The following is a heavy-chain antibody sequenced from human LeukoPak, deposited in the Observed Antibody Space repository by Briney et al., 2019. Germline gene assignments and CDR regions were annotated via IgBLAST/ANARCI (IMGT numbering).Heavy chain of an antibody. Sequence: GGSLRLSCAASGFTFSSDAMHWVRQAPGKGLEWVAVISYDGSNKYYADSVKGRFTISRDNSKNTLYLQMNSLRAEDTAVYYCAKDLRHIVVVSYGMDVWGQGTTVTVSS. D-gene: IGHD2-21*01. V-gene: IGHV3-30-3*01. CDR1: GFTFSSDA. CDR2: ISYDGSNK. CDR3: AKDLRHIVVVSYGMDV. J-gene: IGHJ6*02.